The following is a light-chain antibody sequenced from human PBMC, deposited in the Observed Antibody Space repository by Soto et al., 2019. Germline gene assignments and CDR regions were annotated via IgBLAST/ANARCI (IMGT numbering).Light chain of an antibody. V-gene: IGKV1-17*01. CDR1: QAIRND. CDR2: GSS. CDR3: LQHNLFPRT. Sequence: DIPMTQSPSSLSASVGDRVTITCRASQAIRNDLAWYQQKPGRAPKRLIYGSSSLQSGVPSRFSGSGSGTEFTLTIISLQPEDFGTYYCLQHNLFPRTFGQGTKVEIK. J-gene: IGKJ1*01.